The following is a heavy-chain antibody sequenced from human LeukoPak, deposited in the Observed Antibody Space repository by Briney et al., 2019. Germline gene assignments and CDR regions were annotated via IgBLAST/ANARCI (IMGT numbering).Heavy chain of an antibody. CDR2: IIPTFGTA. Sequence: SVKVSCKASGGTFSSYAVSWVRQAPGQGLEWMGRIIPTFGTANYAQKFQGRVTITTDESTSTAYMELSSLRSEDTAVYYCAMTGYYYDSCGQGYFDYWGQGTLVTVSS. J-gene: IGHJ4*02. CDR3: AMTGYYYDSCGQGYFDY. CDR1: GGTFSSYA. D-gene: IGHD3-22*01. V-gene: IGHV1-69*05.